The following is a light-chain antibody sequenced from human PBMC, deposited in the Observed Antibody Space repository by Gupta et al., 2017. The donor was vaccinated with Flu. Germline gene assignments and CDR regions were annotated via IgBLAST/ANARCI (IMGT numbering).Light chain of an antibody. Sequence: QSALTQPRSVSGSPGPSVTISCTGTSSDVGGYNYVSWYQQHPGKAPILMIYDVSKRPSGVPDRFSGSKSGNTASLTISGLQAEDEADYYCCSYAGSYPWVFGGGTKLTVL. CDR1: SSDVGGYNY. J-gene: IGLJ3*02. CDR3: CSYAGSYPWV. CDR2: DVS. V-gene: IGLV2-11*01.